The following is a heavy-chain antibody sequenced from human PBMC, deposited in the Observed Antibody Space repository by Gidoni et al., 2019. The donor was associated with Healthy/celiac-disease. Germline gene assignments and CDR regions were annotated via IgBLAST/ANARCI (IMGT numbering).Heavy chain of an antibody. V-gene: IGHV5-51*01. J-gene: IGHJ5*02. D-gene: IGHD5-12*01. CDR3: ARHHSGYDLRGGWFDP. CDR2: LYPGDSDT. CDR1: GYRFTSYW. Sequence: VQLVQSGAEVKKPGESLKISCKGSGYRFTSYWLGWVRQMPGKSLEWMGILYPGDSDTRDSPSVQGQVTISADKSSSTAYLQWSSLKASDTAMYYCARHHSGYDLRGGWFDPWGQGTLVTVSS.